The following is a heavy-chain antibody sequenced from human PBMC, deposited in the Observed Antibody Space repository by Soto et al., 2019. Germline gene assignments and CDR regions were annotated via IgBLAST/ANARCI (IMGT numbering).Heavy chain of an antibody. D-gene: IGHD4-17*01. CDR2: ISSDGIKN. Sequence: QVQLVESGGGVVQPGKSLRLSCSASGFIFSGFPMHWVRQAPGQGLEWVAFISSDGIKNYYADSVKDRFTISRDNSKNTPYLQINSLRPQDTAVYYCARDRYGDHWVVLDYWGQGSRVTVSS. J-gene: IGHJ4*02. V-gene: IGHV3-30*04. CDR1: GFIFSGFP. CDR3: ARDRYGDHWVVLDY.